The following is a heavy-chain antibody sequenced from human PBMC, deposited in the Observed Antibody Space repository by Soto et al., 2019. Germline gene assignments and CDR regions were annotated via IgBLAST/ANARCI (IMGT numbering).Heavy chain of an antibody. V-gene: IGHV3-74*01. CDR1: GFTFSSYW. CDR3: ARGGVGYCSSTSCYRAGVDY. D-gene: IGHD2-2*01. CDR2: INSDGSST. Sequence: SGGSLRLSCAASGFTFSSYWMHWVRQAPGKGLVWVSRINSDGSSTSYADSVKGRFTISRDNAKNTLYLQMNSLRAEDTAVYYCARGGVGYCSSTSCYRAGVDYWGQGTLVTVSS. J-gene: IGHJ4*02.